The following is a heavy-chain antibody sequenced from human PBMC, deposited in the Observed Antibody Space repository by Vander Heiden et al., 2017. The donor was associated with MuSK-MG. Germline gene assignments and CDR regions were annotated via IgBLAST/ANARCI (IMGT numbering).Heavy chain of an antibody. CDR1: GFTFSSYS. D-gene: IGHD3-22*01. CDR3: ARVHDSQAMDV. Sequence: EVQLVESGGGLVKLGGSLRLSCAASGFTFSSYSMNWVRRAPGKGLEWVSSISSSSSYIYDADSVKGRFTISRDNAKNSLYLQMNSLRAEDTAVYYCARVHDSQAMDVWGQGTTVTVSS. J-gene: IGHJ6*02. CDR2: ISSSSSYI. V-gene: IGHV3-21*01.